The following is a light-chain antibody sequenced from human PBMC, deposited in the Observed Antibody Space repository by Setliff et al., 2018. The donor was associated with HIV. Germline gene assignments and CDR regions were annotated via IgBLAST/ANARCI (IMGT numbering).Light chain of an antibody. J-gene: IGLJ2*01. CDR3: SSFTSTSTVV. Sequence: QSALTQPASVSGSPGQSITISCTGTTSDVGGFDYVSWYQQYPDRAPQLLIYEVTNRPSGVSNRFSGSKSGNTASLTISGLQPEDESDYYCSSFTSTSTVVVGGGTKVTVL. CDR2: EVT. V-gene: IGLV2-14*01. CDR1: TSDVGGFDY.